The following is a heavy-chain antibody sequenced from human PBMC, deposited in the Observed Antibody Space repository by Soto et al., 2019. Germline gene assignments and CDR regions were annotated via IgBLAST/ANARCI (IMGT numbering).Heavy chain of an antibody. D-gene: IGHD2-21*02. Sequence: SETLSLTCSVSGDSMSTFYWSWIRQPPGKGLEWIGYIYYRGSTNYNPSLKSRVTISVDTSKKQFSLKLSSVTAADTAVYYCATHVVETAIGMGWFDPWGQGTPVTVSS. CDR2: IYYRGST. CDR1: GDSMSTFY. CDR3: ATHVVETAIGMGWFDP. J-gene: IGHJ5*02. V-gene: IGHV4-59*01.